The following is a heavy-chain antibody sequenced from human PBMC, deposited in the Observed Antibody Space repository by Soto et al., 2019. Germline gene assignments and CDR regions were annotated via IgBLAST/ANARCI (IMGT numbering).Heavy chain of an antibody. CDR2: IADDGSTK. CDR1: GFPFSAYA. V-gene: IGHV3-30*04. Sequence: GGSLRLSCVASGFPFSAYAMNWVRQTPGKGLEWVAVIADDGSTKYYADSVKGRFTISRDNSKNTLYLQMNSLRAEDTAVYYCARVESDKRYYFDYWGQGTLVTVSS. D-gene: IGHD1-1*01. J-gene: IGHJ4*02. CDR3: ARVESDKRYYFDY.